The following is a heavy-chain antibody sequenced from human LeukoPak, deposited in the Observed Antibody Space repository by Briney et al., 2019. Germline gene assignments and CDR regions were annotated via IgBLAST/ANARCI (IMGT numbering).Heavy chain of an antibody. CDR2: INHSGYT. D-gene: IGHD3-22*01. CDR1: GVSFNDYY. J-gene: IGHJ6*03. V-gene: IGHV4-34*01. CDR3: ARGGTMIEGYYYMDV. Sequence: SETLSLTCAVSGVSFNDYYWSWVRQTPGKGLEWIGEINHSGYTNDSPSLKSRVTLSIDTSRKQFSLNVRSVTVADTAVYYCARGGTMIEGYYYMDVWGKGTTVTVSS.